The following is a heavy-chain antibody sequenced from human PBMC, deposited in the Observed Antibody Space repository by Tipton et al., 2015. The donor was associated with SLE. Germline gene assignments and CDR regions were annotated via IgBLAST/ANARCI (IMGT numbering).Heavy chain of an antibody. CDR3: ARASYDCENCDAFDI. J-gene: IGHJ3*02. CDR2: IDHSGST. D-gene: IGHD3-16*01. Sequence: TLSLTCTVSRGSITSGNYHWSWIRQPAGKGLEWIGEIDHSGSTNYNPSLQSRVTISVDTSKNQFSLRLSSVTAADTARYYCARASYDCENCDAFDIWGQGIMVTVSS. CDR1: RGSITSGNYH. V-gene: IGHV4-61*09.